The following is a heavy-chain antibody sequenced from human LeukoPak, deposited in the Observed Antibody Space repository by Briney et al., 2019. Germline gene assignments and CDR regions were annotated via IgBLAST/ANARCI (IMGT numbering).Heavy chain of an antibody. CDR3: AKGLVVVVPAA. CDR2: ISGSGGGT. CDR1: GFTFSSYA. Sequence: GGSLRLSCAASGFTFSSYAMSWVRQAPGKGLEWVSTISGSGGGTYYAESVKGRFTISRDNSKNMLYLQMSSLRAEDTAAYYCAKGLVVVVPAAWGQGTLVTVSS. D-gene: IGHD2-2*01. J-gene: IGHJ5*02. V-gene: IGHV3-23*01.